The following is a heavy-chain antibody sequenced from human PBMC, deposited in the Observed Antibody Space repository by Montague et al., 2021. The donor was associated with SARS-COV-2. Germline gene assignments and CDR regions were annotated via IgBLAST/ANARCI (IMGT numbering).Heavy chain of an antibody. CDR1: GFTFSSYG. Sequence: SLRLSCAASGFTFSSYGMNWVRLAPGKGLEWVAVISYDGGNKYYADSVKGRFTISRDNSKNTLYLQMNSLRAEDTAVYYCARDGSGYYDSSGYFDYWGQGTLVTVSS. CDR3: ARDGSGYYDSSGYFDY. J-gene: IGHJ4*02. D-gene: IGHD3-22*01. CDR2: ISYDGGNK. V-gene: IGHV3-33*05.